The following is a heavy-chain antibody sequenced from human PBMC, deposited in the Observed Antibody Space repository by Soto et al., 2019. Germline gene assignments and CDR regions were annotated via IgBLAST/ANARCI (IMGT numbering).Heavy chain of an antibody. CDR2: IYYSGST. V-gene: IGHV4-59*13. CDR1: GGSISGYC. CDR3: AREGTYDSSGYYLPTYRYYGMDV. J-gene: IGHJ6*02. D-gene: IGHD3-22*01. Sequence: SETLSLTCTVSGGSISGYCWSWIRQPPGKGLEWIGYIYYSGSTNYNPSLKSRVTISVDTSKNQFSLKLSSVTAADTAVYYCAREGTYDSSGYYLPTYRYYGMDVWGQGTTVTVSS.